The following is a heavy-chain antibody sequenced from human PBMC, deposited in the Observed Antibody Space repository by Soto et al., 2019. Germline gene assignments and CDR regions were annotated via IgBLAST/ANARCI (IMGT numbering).Heavy chain of an antibody. CDR3: ATRSKYCSSTSCYKGNFDY. Sequence: SETLSLTCTVSGGSISSGGYYWSWIRQHPGEGLEWIGYIYYSGSTYYNPSLKSRVTISVDTSKNQFSLKLSSVTAADAAVYYCATRSKYCSSTSCYKGNFDYWGQGTLVTVSS. J-gene: IGHJ4*02. V-gene: IGHV4-31*03. CDR2: IYYSGST. D-gene: IGHD2-2*02. CDR1: GGSISSGGYY.